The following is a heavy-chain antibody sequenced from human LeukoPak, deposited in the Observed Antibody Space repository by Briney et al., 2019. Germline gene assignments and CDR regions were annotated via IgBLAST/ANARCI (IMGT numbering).Heavy chain of an antibody. CDR1: GDSVSAHY. D-gene: IGHD4-17*01. CDR3: TRAGTTVTTEYYYMDV. J-gene: IGHJ6*03. Sequence: PSETLSLTCTVSGDSVSAHYWTWIRQPPGKGLEWIGYTHYTGRTNSNPGLKSRVTMSVGTSTNQVSLRVMSVTAADTAVYYCTRAGTTVTTEYYYMDVWGKGTTVTVSS. CDR2: THYTGRT. V-gene: IGHV4-59*02.